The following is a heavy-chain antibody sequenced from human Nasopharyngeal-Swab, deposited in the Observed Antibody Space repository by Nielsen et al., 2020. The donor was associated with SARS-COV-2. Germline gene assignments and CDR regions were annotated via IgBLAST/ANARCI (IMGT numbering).Heavy chain of an antibody. CDR2: ISYDGSNK. Sequence: GGSLRLSCAVSRFTFTRRTFAVHWVRQTPDKGLEWVSTISYDGSNKYYGDSVEGRFTISRDSSRNTLYLQMNNLRPEDTAIYYCARDSGQELVVYYFGMDVWGQGTTVIVSS. J-gene: IGHJ6*02. CDR3: ARDSGQELVVYYFGMDV. D-gene: IGHD6-13*01. CDR1: RFTFTRRTFA. V-gene: IGHV3-30*04.